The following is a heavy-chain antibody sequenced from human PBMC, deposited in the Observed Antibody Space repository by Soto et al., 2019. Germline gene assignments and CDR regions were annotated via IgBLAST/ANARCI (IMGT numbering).Heavy chain of an antibody. CDR1: GGPISSSSYY. CDR2: IYYSGST. V-gene: IGHV4-39*01. CDR3: ARHPPRGSGRWGEQDAFDI. D-gene: IGHD3-10*01. Sequence: PSETLSLTFSVSGGPISSSSYYSGWIRPPPGKGLEWIGSIYYSGSTYYNPSLKSRVTISVDTSKNQFSLKLSSVTAADTAVYYCARHPPRGSGRWGEQDAFDIWGQGTTVT. J-gene: IGHJ3*02.